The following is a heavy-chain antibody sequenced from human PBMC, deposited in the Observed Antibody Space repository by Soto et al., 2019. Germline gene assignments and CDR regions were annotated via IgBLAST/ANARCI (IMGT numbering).Heavy chain of an antibody. V-gene: IGHV2-5*01. CDR1: GFSLSTSGVG. D-gene: IGHD3-3*01. CDR2: IYWNDDK. J-gene: IGHJ4*02. Sequence: SGPTLVNPTQTLTLTCTFSGFSLSTSGVGVGWIRQPPGKALEWLALIYWNDDKRYSPSLKSRLTITKDTSKNQVVLTMTNMDPVDTATYYCAQVLRFLESLSEGTPIYWGQGTLVTVSS. CDR3: AQVLRFLESLSEGTPIY.